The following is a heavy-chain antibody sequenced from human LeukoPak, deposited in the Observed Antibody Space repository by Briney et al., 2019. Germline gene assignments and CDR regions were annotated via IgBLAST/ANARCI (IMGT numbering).Heavy chain of an antibody. D-gene: IGHD3-10*01. V-gene: IGHV1-8*02. CDR3: ARGRMDVLLWFGEPTGWFDP. CDR1: GYTFTTYD. CDR2: MNPNSGNT. J-gene: IGHJ5*02. Sequence: GASVKVSCKTSGYTFTTYDINWVRQVTGQGLEWLGWMNPNSGNTGYAQKFQGRVTMTRNTSISTAYMELSSLRSEDTAVYYCARGRMDVLLWFGEPTGWFDPWGQGTLVTVSS.